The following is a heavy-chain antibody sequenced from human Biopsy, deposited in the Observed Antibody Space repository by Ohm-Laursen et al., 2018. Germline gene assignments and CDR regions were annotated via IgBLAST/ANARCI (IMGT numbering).Heavy chain of an antibody. Sequence: SLRLSCTASGFTFSGYGMHWVRQAPGKGLEWVAVIWYDGTDKFYADSVKGRFTISRDNSKNTLYLHMNSLRVADTAVYYCARDRYYGSENYFSHYNMDVWGQGTTVTVSS. CDR1: GFTFSGYG. CDR3: ARDRYYGSENYFSHYNMDV. CDR2: IWYDGTDK. J-gene: IGHJ6*03. D-gene: IGHD3-10*01. V-gene: IGHV3-33*01.